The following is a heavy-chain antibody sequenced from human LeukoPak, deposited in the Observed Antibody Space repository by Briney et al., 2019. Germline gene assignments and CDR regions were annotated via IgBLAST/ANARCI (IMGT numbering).Heavy chain of an antibody. CDR2: ISGSGGST. V-gene: IGHV3-23*01. CDR1: GFTFSSYA. Sequence: GGSLTLSCAASGFTFSSYAMIWVRQAPGKGLEWVSAISGSGGSTYYADSVKGRFTISRDNSKNTLYLQMNSLRAEDTAVYYCAKRSVEWLLYFDYWGQGTLVTVSS. CDR3: AKRSVEWLLYFDY. J-gene: IGHJ4*02. D-gene: IGHD3-3*01.